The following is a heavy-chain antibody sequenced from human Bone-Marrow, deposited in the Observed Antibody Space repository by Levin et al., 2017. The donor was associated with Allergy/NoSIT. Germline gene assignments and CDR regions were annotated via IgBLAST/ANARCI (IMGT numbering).Heavy chain of an antibody. CDR1: GFTFSSYG. V-gene: IGHV3-30*18. CDR3: AKGGRLDY. CDR2: ISYDGSNK. J-gene: IGHJ4*02. Sequence: LSLTCAASGFTFSSYGMHWVRQAPGKGLEWVAVISYDGSNKYYADSVKGRFTISRDNSKNTLYLQMNSLRAEDTAVYYCAKGGRLDYWGQGTLVTVSS. D-gene: IGHD1-26*01.